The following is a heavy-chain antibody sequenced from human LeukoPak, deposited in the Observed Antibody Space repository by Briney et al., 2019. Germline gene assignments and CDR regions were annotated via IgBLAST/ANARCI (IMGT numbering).Heavy chain of an antibody. Sequence: GGPLRLSCADSGFTFSSYSMNWVRQAPGKGMEWVSSISSSSSYIYYADSVKGRFTISRDNAKNSLYLQMNSLRAEDTAVYYCARAPHGDYVGYWGQGTLVTVSS. D-gene: IGHD4-17*01. CDR2: ISSSSSYI. J-gene: IGHJ4*02. V-gene: IGHV3-21*01. CDR1: GFTFSSYS. CDR3: ARAPHGDYVGY.